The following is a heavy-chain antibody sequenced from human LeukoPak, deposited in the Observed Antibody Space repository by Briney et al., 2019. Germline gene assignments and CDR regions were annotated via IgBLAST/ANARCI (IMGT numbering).Heavy chain of an antibody. Sequence: SETLSLTCGVSGGSISSTNWWTWVRQPPGKGLEMIGELHLDGRTNYKPSLQSRLTMSVDFSENHISLKLTSVTAADTAVYYCAREGGPYRPLDYSGQGTLVTVSS. CDR3: AREGGPYRPLDY. CDR1: GGSISSTNW. V-gene: IGHV4-4*02. CDR2: LHLDGRT. J-gene: IGHJ4*02.